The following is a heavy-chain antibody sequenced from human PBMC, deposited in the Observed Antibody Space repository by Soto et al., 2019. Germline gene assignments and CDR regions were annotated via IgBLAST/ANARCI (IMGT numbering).Heavy chain of an antibody. CDR3: AKEAGSVDYGDFHFDY. Sequence: EVQLLESGGGLVQPGGSLRLSCAASGFTFSSYAMSWVRQAPGKGLEWVSAISGSGGSTYYADSVKGRFTISRDNSKNPLYLQMNSLRAEDTAVYYCAKEAGSVDYGDFHFDYWGQGTLVTVSS. CDR2: ISGSGGST. D-gene: IGHD4-17*01. V-gene: IGHV3-23*01. CDR1: GFTFSSYA. J-gene: IGHJ4*02.